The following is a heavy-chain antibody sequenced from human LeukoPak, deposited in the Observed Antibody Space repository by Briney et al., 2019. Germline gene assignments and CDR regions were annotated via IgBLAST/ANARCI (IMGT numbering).Heavy chain of an antibody. CDR2: IIPIFGTA. CDR3: ARSTAPGVYYYYMDV. J-gene: IGHJ6*03. D-gene: IGHD5-18*01. Sequence: GASVKVSCKASGGTFSSYAISWVRQAPGQGLEWMGRIIPIFGTANYAQKFQGRVTITTDESTSTAYMELSSLRSEDTAVYYCARSTAPGVYYYYMDVWGKGTTVTVSS. CDR1: GGTFSSYA. V-gene: IGHV1-69*05.